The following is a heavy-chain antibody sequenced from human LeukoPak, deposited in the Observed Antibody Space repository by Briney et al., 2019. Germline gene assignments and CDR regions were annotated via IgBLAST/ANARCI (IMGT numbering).Heavy chain of an antibody. CDR2: FISDGTNT. CDR1: GFTISSYW. Sequence: GGSLRLSCAASGFTISSYWMHWVRQVPGKGLVWVSRFISDGTNTIYADSVRGRFTISRDNAKNTLYLQMNSLQTEDTAVYFCSAGSPFAYWGQGTLVTVSS. V-gene: IGHV3-74*01. D-gene: IGHD3-10*01. CDR3: SAGSPFAY. J-gene: IGHJ4*02.